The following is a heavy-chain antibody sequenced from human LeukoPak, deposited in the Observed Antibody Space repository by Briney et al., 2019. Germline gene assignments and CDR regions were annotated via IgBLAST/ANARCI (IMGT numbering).Heavy chain of an antibody. CDR2: ISYDGSNT. J-gene: IGHJ4*02. V-gene: IGHV3-30*18. CDR1: GFTFSNFG. CDR3: AKAFFSRMGWAVDQ. D-gene: IGHD3-3*02. Sequence: PGRSLRLSCAASGFTFSNFGMHWVRQAPGKGLEWVGLISYDGSNTYNADSVKGRFTISRDNSKNTLFLQMNSLRAEDTAVYYCAKAFFSRMGWAVDQWGQGTLVTVSS.